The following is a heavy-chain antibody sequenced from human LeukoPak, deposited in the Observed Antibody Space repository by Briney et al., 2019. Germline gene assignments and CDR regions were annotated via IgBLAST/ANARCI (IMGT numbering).Heavy chain of an antibody. D-gene: IGHD4-17*01. CDR1: GGSISNYF. CDR3: ARNYGDYRGGGYFDY. J-gene: IGHJ4*02. Sequence: SETLSLTCTVSGGSISNYFWSWIRQPPGKGLEWIGYIYYSGSTNYNPSLKSRVTISVDTSKNQFSLKLSSVTAADTAVYYCARNYGDYRGGGYFDYWGQGTLVTVSS. CDR2: IYYSGST. V-gene: IGHV4-59*08.